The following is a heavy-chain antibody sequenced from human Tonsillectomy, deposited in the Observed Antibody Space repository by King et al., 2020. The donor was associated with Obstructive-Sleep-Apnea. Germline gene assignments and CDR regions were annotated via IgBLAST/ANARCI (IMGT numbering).Heavy chain of an antibody. J-gene: IGHJ6*02. CDR2: ISSSSSYI. CDR3: AREDSSGRYYSYGMDV. V-gene: IGHV3-21*01. D-gene: IGHD3-22*01. Sequence: VQLVESGGGLVKPGGSLRLSCAASGFTFSSYSMNWVRQAPGKGLEWVSSISSSSSYIYYADSVKGRFTISRDNAKNSLYLQMNSLRAEDTAVYYCAREDSSGRYYSYGMDVWGQGTTVTVSS. CDR1: GFTFSSYS.